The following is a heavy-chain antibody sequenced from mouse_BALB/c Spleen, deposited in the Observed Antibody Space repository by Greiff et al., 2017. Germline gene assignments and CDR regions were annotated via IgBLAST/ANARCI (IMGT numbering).Heavy chain of an antibody. J-gene: IGHJ1*01. CDR2: INSNGGST. Sequence: EVKLMESGGGLVKLGGSLKLSCAASGFTFSSYYMSWVRQTPEKRLELVAAINSNGGSTYYPDTVKGRFTISRDNAKNTLYLQMSSLKSEDTALYYCARPSTMITTGYFDVWGAGTTVTVAS. CDR1: GFTFSSYY. D-gene: IGHD2-4*01. V-gene: IGHV5-6-2*01. CDR3: ARPSTMITTGYFDV.